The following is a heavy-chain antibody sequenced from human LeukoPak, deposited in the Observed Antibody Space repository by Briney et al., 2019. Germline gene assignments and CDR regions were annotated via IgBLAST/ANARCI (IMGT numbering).Heavy chain of an antibody. D-gene: IGHD1-26*01. CDR3: ARAGGYSGSYYQLDY. Sequence: GASVKVSCKASGGTFSSYAISWVRQAPGQGLEWKGGIIPIFGTANYAQKFQGRVTITADESTSTAYMELSSLRSEDTAVYYCARAGGYSGSYYQLDYWGQGTLVTVSS. CDR1: GGTFSSYA. J-gene: IGHJ4*02. CDR2: IIPIFGTA. V-gene: IGHV1-69*13.